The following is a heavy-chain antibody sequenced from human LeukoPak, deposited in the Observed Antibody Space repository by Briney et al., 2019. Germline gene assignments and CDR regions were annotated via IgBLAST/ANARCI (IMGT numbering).Heavy chain of an antibody. CDR1: GFTFSSYA. Sequence: GGSLRLSCAASGFTFSSYAMSWVRQAPGKGLEWVSAISGSGGSTYYADSVKGRFTISRDNSKNTLYLQMNSLRAEDTAVYYCAKGSRDDSSGWYGDYYGMDVWGQGTTVTVSS. V-gene: IGHV3-23*01. D-gene: IGHD6-19*01. CDR3: AKGSRDDSSGWYGDYYGMDV. J-gene: IGHJ6*02. CDR2: ISGSGGST.